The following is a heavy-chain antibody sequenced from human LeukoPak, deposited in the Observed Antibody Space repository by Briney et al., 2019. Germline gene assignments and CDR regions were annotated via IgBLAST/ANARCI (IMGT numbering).Heavy chain of an antibody. CDR3: AKEPEAVRGVIPENYFDY. Sequence: PGGSLRLSCAASGFTFSSYGMRWVRQAPGKGLEWVSAISGSGGSTYYADSVKGRFTISRDNSKNTLYLQMHSLRAEDTAVYYCAKEPEAVRGVIPENYFDYWGQGTLVTVSS. CDR2: ISGSGGST. D-gene: IGHD3-10*01. CDR1: GFTFSSYG. J-gene: IGHJ4*02. V-gene: IGHV3-23*01.